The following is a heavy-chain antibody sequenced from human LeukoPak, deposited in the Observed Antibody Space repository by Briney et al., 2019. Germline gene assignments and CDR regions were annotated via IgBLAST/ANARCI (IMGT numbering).Heavy chain of an antibody. V-gene: IGHV3-48*04. D-gene: IGHD4-23*01. Sequence: PGGSLRLSCAASGFSFSTYTMNWVRQAPGKGLEWVSYISSSGRTTYYADSVKGRFTISRDNAIYSLYLQMNSLRAEDTAVYYCARVYGGRYFDYWGQGTLVTVSS. CDR1: GFSFSTYT. CDR2: ISSSGRTT. CDR3: ARVYGGRYFDY. J-gene: IGHJ4*02.